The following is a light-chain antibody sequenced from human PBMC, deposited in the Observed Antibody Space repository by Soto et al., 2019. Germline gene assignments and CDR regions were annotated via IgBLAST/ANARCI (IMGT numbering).Light chain of an antibody. Sequence: EIVMTQSPATLSVSPGERATLSCRASQSVSSYLDWYQHKPGQAPRLLIYGASTRATGIPARFSGSGSGTEFTLTISSLQSEDFAVYYCQQYNNWPPLTFGGGTKVEIK. J-gene: IGKJ4*01. V-gene: IGKV3-15*01. CDR3: QQYNNWPPLT. CDR1: QSVSSY. CDR2: GAS.